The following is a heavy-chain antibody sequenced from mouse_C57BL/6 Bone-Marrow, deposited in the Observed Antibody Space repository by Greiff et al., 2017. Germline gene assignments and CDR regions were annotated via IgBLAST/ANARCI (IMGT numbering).Heavy chain of an antibody. V-gene: IGHV5-17*01. Sequence: EVKPMESGGGLVKPGGSLKLSCAASGFTFSDFGMHWVRQAPEKGLEWVAYISSGSSTIYYADTVKGRFTISRDNAKNTLFLQMTSLRSEDTAMYYCARIHDGYYPLDYWGQGTTLTVSA. J-gene: IGHJ2*01. CDR3: ARIHDGYYPLDY. D-gene: IGHD2-3*01. CDR1: GFTFSDFG. CDR2: ISSGSSTI.